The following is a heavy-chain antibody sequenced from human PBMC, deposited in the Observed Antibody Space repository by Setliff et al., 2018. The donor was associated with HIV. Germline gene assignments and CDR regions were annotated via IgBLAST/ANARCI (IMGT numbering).Heavy chain of an antibody. D-gene: IGHD5-12*01. V-gene: IGHV1-24*01. CDR1: GYTLTELS. CDR2: FDPEDGET. Sequence: ASVKVSCKVSGYTLTELSMHWERQAPGKGLKWMRGFDPEDGETIYAQKFQGRVTMTEDTSTDTAYMELSSLRSEDTAVYYCARGYSGYDGWFDPWGQGTLVTVSS. CDR3: ARGYSGYDGWFDP. J-gene: IGHJ5*02.